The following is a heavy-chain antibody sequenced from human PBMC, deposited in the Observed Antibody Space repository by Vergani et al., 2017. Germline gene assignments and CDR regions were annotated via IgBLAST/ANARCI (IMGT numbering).Heavy chain of an antibody. D-gene: IGHD6-19*01. CDR3: ARAVAVAGRYWYFDL. J-gene: IGHJ2*01. CDR2: IRYDGSNK. Sequence: QVQLVESGGGVVQPGRSLRLSCAASGFTLSSYGMHWVRQAPGKGLEWVTGIRYDGSNKYYADSVKGRFTVSRDNSKNTLYLQMNSLRVEDTAVYYCARAVAVAGRYWYFDLWGHGTLVTVSS. CDR1: GFTLSSYG. V-gene: IGHV3-33*01.